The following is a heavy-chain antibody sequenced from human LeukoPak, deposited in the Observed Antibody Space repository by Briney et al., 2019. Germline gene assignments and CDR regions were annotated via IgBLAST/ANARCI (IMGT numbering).Heavy chain of an antibody. J-gene: IGHJ4*02. CDR1: GGSISSSNFY. V-gene: IGHV4-39*01. CDR2: MYHRGGT. CDR3: ARHADSSGYYFFDF. D-gene: IGHD3-22*01. Sequence: PSETLSLTCTVSGGSISSSNFYWGWIRQPPGKGLEWIGSMYHRGGTYYNPSLKSRVTISVDTSKNQFSLNLSSVTAADTAVYYCARHADSSGYYFFDFWGQGTLVTVSS.